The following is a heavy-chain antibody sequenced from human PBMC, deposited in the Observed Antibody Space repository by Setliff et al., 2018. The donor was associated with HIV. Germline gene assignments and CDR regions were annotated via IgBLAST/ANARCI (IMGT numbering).Heavy chain of an antibody. CDR1: GDAIGPYY. J-gene: IGHJ3*02. Sequence: SETLSLTCSVSGDAIGPYYWSWIRQPPGKGLEWIGYIYHSGSTNYNPSLKSRVTISVDTSKTQFSLKLSSVTAADTAVYYCARRPAFNAFDIWGQGTMVTVSS. V-gene: IGHV4-59*08. D-gene: IGHD6-25*01. CDR2: IYHSGST. CDR3: ARRPAFNAFDI.